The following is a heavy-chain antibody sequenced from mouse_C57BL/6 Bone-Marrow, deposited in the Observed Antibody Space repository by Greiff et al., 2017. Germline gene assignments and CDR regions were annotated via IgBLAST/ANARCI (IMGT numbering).Heavy chain of an antibody. CDR1: GFTFSDYY. CDR2: ISNGGGST. Sequence: EVKLQESGGGLVQPGGSLKLSCAASGFTFSDYYMYWVRQTPEKRLEWVAYISNGGGSTYYPDPVKGRFTISRDNAKNTLYLQMSRLKSEDTAMYYCASPITPMDYWGQGTSVTVSS. J-gene: IGHJ4*01. CDR3: ASPITPMDY. D-gene: IGHD1-1*01. V-gene: IGHV5-12*01.